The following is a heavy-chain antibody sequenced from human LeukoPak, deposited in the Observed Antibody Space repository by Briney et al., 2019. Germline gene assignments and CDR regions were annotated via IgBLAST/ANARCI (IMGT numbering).Heavy chain of an antibody. V-gene: IGHV4-59*01. D-gene: IGHD5-18*01. CDR2: IYYSGST. J-gene: IGHJ3*02. CDR3: ARDVRGTWIQDAFDI. CDR1: GGSISSYY. Sequence: PSETLSLTCTVSGGSISSYYWSWIRQPPGKGLEWIGYIYYSGSTNYNPSLKSRVTISVDTSKNQFSLKLSSVTAADTAVYYCARDVRGTWIQDAFDIWGQGTMVTVSS.